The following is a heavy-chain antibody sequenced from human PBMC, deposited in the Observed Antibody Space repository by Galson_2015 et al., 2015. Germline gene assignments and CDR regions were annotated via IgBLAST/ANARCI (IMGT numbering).Heavy chain of an antibody. V-gene: IGHV3-33*01. CDR3: ARDFITSGGSNYMDV. CDR2: IWYDGSNK. J-gene: IGHJ6*03. Sequence: SLRLSCAASGFTFSSYGMHWVRQAPGKGLEWVAVIWYDGSNKYYADSVKGRFTISRDNSKNTLYLQMNSLRAEDTAVYYCARDFITSGGSNYMDVWGKGTTVTVSS. CDR1: GFTFSSYG. D-gene: IGHD2-2*01.